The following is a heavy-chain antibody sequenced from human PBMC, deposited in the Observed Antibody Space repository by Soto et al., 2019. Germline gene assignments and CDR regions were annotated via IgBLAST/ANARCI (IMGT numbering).Heavy chain of an antibody. Sequence: EVQLLESGGGLVEPGESLKLACTVSGFPFRKYAMSWVRQAPGKGLEWVSTTGGGIGPYYADSVKGRFTISRDLSKNTLYLQMKSIRADDTAVYYCGKVPGGVNSNSPSYWGQGTLVTVSS. D-gene: IGHD4-4*01. V-gene: IGHV3-23*01. CDR3: GKVPGGVNSNSPSY. J-gene: IGHJ4*02. CDR1: GFPFRKYA. CDR2: TGGGIGP.